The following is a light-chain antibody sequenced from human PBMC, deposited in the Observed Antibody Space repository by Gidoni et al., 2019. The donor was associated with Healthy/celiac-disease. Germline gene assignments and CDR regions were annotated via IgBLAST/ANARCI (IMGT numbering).Light chain of an antibody. V-gene: IGKV1-5*03. CDR1: QSISRW. CDR2: QAS. J-gene: IGKJ4*01. CDR3: KQYNGYPRT. Sequence: DIQMTQSPATLSASVGDRVTISCRASQSISRWLAWYQQKPGKAPQFLIYQASTLQNGALSRFGGTGSQTEFTLTIGYLQPDDFSIYYSKQYNGYPRTFGGXTKVEVK.